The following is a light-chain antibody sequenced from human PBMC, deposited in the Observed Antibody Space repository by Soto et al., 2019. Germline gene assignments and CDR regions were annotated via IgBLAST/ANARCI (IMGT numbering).Light chain of an antibody. Sequence: EFVLTQSPASLSFSPGEGATLSCRASQTVRNNYLAWYQQKPGQAPRLLIYDASSRATGIPDRFSGGGSGTDFTLTISRLEPEDFAVYYCQQFSSYPPTFGGGTKVDIK. J-gene: IGKJ4*01. CDR2: DAS. CDR3: QQFSSYPPT. CDR1: QTVRNNY. V-gene: IGKV3-20*01.